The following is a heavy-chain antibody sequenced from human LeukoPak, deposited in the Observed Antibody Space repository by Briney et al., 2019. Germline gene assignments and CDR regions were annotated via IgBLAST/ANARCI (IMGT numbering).Heavy chain of an antibody. D-gene: IGHD4-17*01. Sequence: PGRSLRLSCAASGFTFSSYAMHWVRQAPGKGLEWVAVISYDGSNKYYADSVKGRFTISRDNSKNTLYLQMNSLRAEDTAVYCCARNVDYGDLIPGYWGQGTLVTVSS. J-gene: IGHJ4*02. CDR1: GFTFSSYA. CDR2: ISYDGSNK. CDR3: ARNVDYGDLIPGY. V-gene: IGHV3-30-3*01.